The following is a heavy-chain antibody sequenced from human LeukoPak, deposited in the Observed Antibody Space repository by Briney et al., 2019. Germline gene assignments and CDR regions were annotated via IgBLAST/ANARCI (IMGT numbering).Heavy chain of an antibody. Sequence: GGSLRLSCAASGFTFSSYAMHWVRQAPGKGLEWVAVISYDDSSKYYADSVKGRFTISRDNSKNTLYLQMNDLRAEDTAIYYCAKQRAGNSWSPDYWGQGTLVTVSS. CDR2: ISYDDSSK. CDR3: AKQRAGNSWSPDY. CDR1: GFTFSSYA. D-gene: IGHD6-13*01. J-gene: IGHJ4*02. V-gene: IGHV3-30-3*02.